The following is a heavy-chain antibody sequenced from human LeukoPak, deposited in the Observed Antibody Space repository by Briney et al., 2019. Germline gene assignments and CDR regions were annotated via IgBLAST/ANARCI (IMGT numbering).Heavy chain of an antibody. V-gene: IGHV4-4*09. CDR2: IYTSGST. Sequence: SETLSLTCTVSGGSISSYYWSWIRQPPGKGLEGIGYIYTSGSTNYNPSLKSRVTISVDTSKNQFSLKLSSVTAADTAVYYCARHVRVGGYRFRTDAFDIWGQGTMVTVSS. J-gene: IGHJ3*02. CDR3: ARHVRVGGYRFRTDAFDI. D-gene: IGHD5-12*01. CDR1: GGSISSYY.